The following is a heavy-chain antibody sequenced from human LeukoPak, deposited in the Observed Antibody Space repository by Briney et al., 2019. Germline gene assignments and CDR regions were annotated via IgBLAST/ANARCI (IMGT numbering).Heavy chain of an antibody. Sequence: GGSLRLSCAASGFTFSTHGMYWVRQAPGKGLEWVAFIRHDGSIKNYADSVKGRSTISRDNSKNTLYLQMNSLRAEDTAVYYCAKDSLADIDYWGQGTLVTVSS. V-gene: IGHV3-30*02. D-gene: IGHD3-16*01. CDR3: AKDSLADIDY. CDR2: IRHDGSIK. J-gene: IGHJ4*02. CDR1: GFTFSTHG.